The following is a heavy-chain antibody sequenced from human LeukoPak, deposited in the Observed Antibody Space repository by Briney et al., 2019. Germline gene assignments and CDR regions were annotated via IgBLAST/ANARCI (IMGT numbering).Heavy chain of an antibody. Sequence: ASVKVSCKASGYTFTGYYMHWVRQAPGQRLEWMGIINPSGGSTSYAQKFQGRVTMTRDTSTSTVYMELSSLRSEDTAVYYCARDSTPRITMIVVVIGAFDIWGQGTMVTVSS. CDR1: GYTFTGYY. CDR3: ARDSTPRITMIVVVIGAFDI. V-gene: IGHV1-46*01. D-gene: IGHD3-22*01. CDR2: INPSGGST. J-gene: IGHJ3*02.